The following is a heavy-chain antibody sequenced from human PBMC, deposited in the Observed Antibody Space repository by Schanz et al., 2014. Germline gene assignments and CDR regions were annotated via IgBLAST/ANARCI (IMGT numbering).Heavy chain of an antibody. Sequence: QVHLLESGGGLVEPGGSLRLSCAASGFSFSDYYMSWIRQAPGKGLEWISFINTGSNYINYADSVKGRFTISRDNSKNTLYLQMNSLRAEDTAVYYCATASSPVREAGAGSSFHLWGQGTLVTVSP. CDR1: GFSFSDYY. D-gene: IGHD6-13*01. J-gene: IGHJ5*02. V-gene: IGHV3-11*05. CDR3: ATASSPVREAGAGSSFHL. CDR2: INTGSNYI.